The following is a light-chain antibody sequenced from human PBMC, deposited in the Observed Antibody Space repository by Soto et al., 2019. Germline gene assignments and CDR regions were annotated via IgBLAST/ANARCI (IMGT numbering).Light chain of an antibody. J-gene: IGKJ1*01. V-gene: IGKV4-1*01. CDR1: QSVLYSYNNKNY. CDR2: WAS. CDR3: QHYSGDPPWT. Sequence: DIAMTQSPDSLAVSLGERATINCRSSQSVLYSYNNKNYLGWYQQKPGQPPKLLIYWASTRESGVPDRFSGSGSGTDFPLTISSLQAEDVAVYYCQHYSGDPPWTFGQGTKVEIK.